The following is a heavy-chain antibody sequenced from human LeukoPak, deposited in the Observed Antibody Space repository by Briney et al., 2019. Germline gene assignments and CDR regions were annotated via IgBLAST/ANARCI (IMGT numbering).Heavy chain of an antibody. CDR1: GFTFSSCS. J-gene: IGHJ4*02. CDR2: IRLDGSNK. D-gene: IGHD4-11*01. V-gene: IGHV3-30*02. CDR3: AKGVTYSFDY. Sequence: AGGSLRLSCAASGFTFSSCSMHWVRQAPGKGLEWVAFIRLDGSNKYYADSVKGRFTISRDNSKNTLYLQMNSLRAEDTSVYYCAKGVTYSFDYWGQGTLVTVSS.